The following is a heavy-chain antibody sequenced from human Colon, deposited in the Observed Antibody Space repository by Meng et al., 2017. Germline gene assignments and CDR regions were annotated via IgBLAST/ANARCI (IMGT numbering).Heavy chain of an antibody. D-gene: IGHD6-19*01. J-gene: IGHJ4*02. CDR1: GFTFSSYG. CDR2: IWYDGSNK. V-gene: IGHV3-33*01. Sequence: QVQLVESGGGSVQPGRSLRLSCSASGFTFSSYGMHWVRQAPGKGLDWVALIWYDGSNKHYADSVKGRFTISRDDSKNTLYLQMNSLRAEDTAVYYCARDRGAVAGEFDYWGQGTLVTVSS. CDR3: ARDRGAVAGEFDY.